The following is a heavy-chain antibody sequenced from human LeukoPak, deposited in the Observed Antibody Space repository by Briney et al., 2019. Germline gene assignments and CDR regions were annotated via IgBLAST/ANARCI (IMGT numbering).Heavy chain of an antibody. V-gene: IGHV3-7*01. CDR1: GFTFRSYW. CDR3: ARDARYFDWLLSRYFDY. D-gene: IGHD3-9*01. CDR2: IKQDGSEK. J-gene: IGHJ4*02. Sequence: PGGSLRLSXAASGFTFRSYWMSWVRQAPGKGLEWVANIKQDGSEKYYVDSVKGRFTISRDNAKNSLYLQMNSLRAEDTAVYYCARDARYFDWLLSRYFDYWGQGTLVTVSS.